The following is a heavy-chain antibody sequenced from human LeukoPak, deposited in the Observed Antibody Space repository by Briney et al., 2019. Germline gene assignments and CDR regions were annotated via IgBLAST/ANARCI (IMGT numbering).Heavy chain of an antibody. J-gene: IGHJ4*02. CDR2: IYGGGTT. V-gene: IGHV3-53*01. CDR3: ATDDRIPAPGTFDY. Sequence: PGGSLRLSCAASGFTVSSAFMSWVRQAPGKGLEWVSIIYGGGTTYYADSVKGRFIISRDNSKNTLYLQMNSLRAEDTAVYYCATDDRIPAPGTFDYWGQGTLVTVSS. D-gene: IGHD6-13*01. CDR1: GFTVSSAF.